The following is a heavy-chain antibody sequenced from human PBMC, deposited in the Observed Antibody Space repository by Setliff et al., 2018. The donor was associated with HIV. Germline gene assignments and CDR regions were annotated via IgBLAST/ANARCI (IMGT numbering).Heavy chain of an antibody. J-gene: IGHJ4*02. V-gene: IGHV4-31*03. D-gene: IGHD6-19*01. CDR3: ARARDIAVAGYFDY. CDR2: ISYSGST. CDR1: GGSISSGGYY. Sequence: SETLSLTCTVSGGSISSGGYYWSWIRQHPGKGLEWIGYISYSGSTYYNPSLKSRVTISVDTSKNQFSLKLSSVTAADTAVYYCARARDIAVAGYFDYWGQGTLVTVSS.